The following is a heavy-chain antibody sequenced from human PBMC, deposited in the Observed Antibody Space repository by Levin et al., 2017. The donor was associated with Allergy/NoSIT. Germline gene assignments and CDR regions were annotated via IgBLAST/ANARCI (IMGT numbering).Heavy chain of an antibody. D-gene: IGHD2-2*01. CDR1: GYRLTGLS. CDR2: FVPEDGET. Sequence: ASVKVSCKVSGYRLTGLSMHWVRQAPGKGLEWMGGFVPEDGETIYAQRFQGRVTMTEDTSTDTAYMELSSLRSEDTAVYYCAVPPCISCKAFDYWGQGTLVSVSS. V-gene: IGHV1-24*01. J-gene: IGHJ4*02. CDR3: AVPPCISCKAFDY.